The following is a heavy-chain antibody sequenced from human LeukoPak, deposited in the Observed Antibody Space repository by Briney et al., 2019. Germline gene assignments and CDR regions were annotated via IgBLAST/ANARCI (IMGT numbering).Heavy chain of an antibody. D-gene: IGHD3-3*01. J-gene: IGHJ5*02. CDR1: GDTFTSYD. Sequence: GASVKVSCKASGDTFTSYDINWVRQATGQGHEWKGWMNPNSGNTGYAQKFQGRVTMTRNTSISTAYMELSSLRSEDTAVYYCASWGAYYDFWSGYFRFDPWGQGTLVTVSS. CDR3: ASWGAYYDFWSGYFRFDP. V-gene: IGHV1-8*01. CDR2: MNPNSGNT.